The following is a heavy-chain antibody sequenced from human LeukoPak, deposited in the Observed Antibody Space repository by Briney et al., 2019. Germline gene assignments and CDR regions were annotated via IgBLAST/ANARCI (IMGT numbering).Heavy chain of an antibody. D-gene: IGHD4-11*01. CDR2: IYYSGST. Sequence: SETLSLTCTVSGGSISSHYWSWIRQPPGKGLEWIGYIYYSGSTNYNPSLKSRVTIPVDTSKNQFSLKLSSVTAADTAVYYCARVDYSNYYYYYMDVWGKGTTVTVSS. CDR3: ARVDYSNYYYYYMDV. J-gene: IGHJ6*03. V-gene: IGHV4-59*11. CDR1: GGSISSHY.